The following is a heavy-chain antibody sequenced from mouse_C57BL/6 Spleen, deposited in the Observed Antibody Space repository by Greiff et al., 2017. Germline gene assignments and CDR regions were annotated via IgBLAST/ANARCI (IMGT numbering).Heavy chain of an antibody. CDR1: GYTFTDYN. V-gene: IGHV1-22*01. Sequence: VQLQQSGPVLVKPGASVKMSCKASGYTFTDYNMHWVQQSHGKSLEWIGYINPTNGGTSYNQKFTGKATLTVNKASSTAYMELRSLTSEDSAVYYCARRGVIRVMDYWGQGTSVTGST. CDR2: INPTNGGT. J-gene: IGHJ4*01. CDR3: ARRGVIRVMDY. D-gene: IGHD2-1*01.